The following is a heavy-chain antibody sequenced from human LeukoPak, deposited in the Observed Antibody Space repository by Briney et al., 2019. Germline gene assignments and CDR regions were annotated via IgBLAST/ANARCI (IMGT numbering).Heavy chain of an antibody. CDR2: IIPIFGTA. J-gene: IGHJ6*03. CDR3: ATPERAIAARNNYMDV. Sequence: ASVKVSCKASGGTFSNYAISWVRQAPGQGLEWVGEIIPIFGTANYAQKFQGRVTITTDESTSTAYMELSSLRSEDTAVYYCATPERAIAARNNYMDVWGKGTTVTVSS. D-gene: IGHD6-6*01. V-gene: IGHV1-69*05. CDR1: GGTFSNYA.